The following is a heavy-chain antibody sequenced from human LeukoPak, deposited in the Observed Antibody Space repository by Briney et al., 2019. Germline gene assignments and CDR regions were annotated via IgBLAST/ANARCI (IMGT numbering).Heavy chain of an antibody. CDR2: SYHSGST. J-gene: IGHJ4*02. CDR1: DYSISSGYY. CDR3: ARVSSGSYPDS. D-gene: IGHD1-26*01. Sequence: PSETLSLTCTVSDYSISSGYYGGWIRQPPGKGLEWMGNSYHSGSTYYSPSLKSRVTISLDTSNNQFSLNLSSVTAADTAVYYCARVSSGSYPDSWGQGTLVTVSS. V-gene: IGHV4-38-2*02.